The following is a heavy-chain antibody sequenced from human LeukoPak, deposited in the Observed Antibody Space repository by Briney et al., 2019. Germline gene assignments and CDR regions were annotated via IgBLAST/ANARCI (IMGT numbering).Heavy chain of an antibody. V-gene: IGHV3-21*01. CDR1: GFTFRTYS. D-gene: IGHD6-6*01. J-gene: IGHJ4*02. Sequence: GGSLRLSCAASGFTFRTYSMHWVRQAPGKGLEWVSSISGSSDYIYYADSVRGRFTISRDNAKNSLYLQMNSLRAEDTPVYYCARDRIAARLFDYWGQGTLVTLSS. CDR3: ARDRIAARLFDY. CDR2: ISGSSDYI.